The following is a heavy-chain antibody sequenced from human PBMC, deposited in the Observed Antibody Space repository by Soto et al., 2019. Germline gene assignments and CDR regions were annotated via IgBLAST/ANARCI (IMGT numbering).Heavy chain of an antibody. V-gene: IGHV4-61*01. D-gene: IGHD6-6*01. Sequence: PSETLSLTCTVSGASVSSGNSYWSWISQHPGKGLAWIGYIFYTLNAYYDPSLKSRISISVDTSKNRLSLKLSSVTGADTAVYYSARDHQRIAARHYYYGMDVWREGTTVTVPQ. J-gene: IGHJ6*04. CDR3: ARDHQRIAARHYYYGMDV. CDR1: GASVSSGNSY. CDR2: IFYTLNA.